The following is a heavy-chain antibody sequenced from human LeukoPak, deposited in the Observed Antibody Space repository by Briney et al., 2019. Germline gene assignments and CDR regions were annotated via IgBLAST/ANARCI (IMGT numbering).Heavy chain of an antibody. J-gene: IGHJ4*02. Sequence: SETLSLTCTVSGGSISSYYWSWIRQPPGKGLEWIGYIYYSGSTNYNPSLKSRVTISVDTSKNQFSLKLSSVTAADTAVYYCARYSQYGSSGCYWVEKYYFDYWGQGTLVTVSS. CDR1: GGSISSYY. CDR3: ARYSQYGSSGCYWVEKYYFDY. CDR2: IYYSGST. V-gene: IGHV4-59*01. D-gene: IGHD3-22*01.